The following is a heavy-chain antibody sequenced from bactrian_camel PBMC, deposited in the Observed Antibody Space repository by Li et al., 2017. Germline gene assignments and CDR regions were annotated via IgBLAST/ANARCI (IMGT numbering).Heavy chain of an antibody. Sequence: HVQLVESGGGSVQAGGSLRLSCEAARYYCMGWFRQAPGKEREGVAAILVGEGEPKTWYAGSVAGRFTVSADSAKNTVDLHMVSLKPEDTAMYYCAADFRRRRAPRLTDVLDLAYKGRGTQVTVS. CDR2: ILVGEGEPKT. CDR1: RYYC. J-gene: IGHJ4*01. D-gene: IGHD1*01. V-gene: IGHV3S63*01.